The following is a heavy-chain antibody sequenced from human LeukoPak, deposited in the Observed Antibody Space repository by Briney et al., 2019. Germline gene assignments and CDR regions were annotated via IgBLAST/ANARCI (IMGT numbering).Heavy chain of an antibody. CDR1: GGTFTSYA. CDR2: IIPIFGTA. CDR3: AGSIAARWDWYFHL. J-gene: IGHJ2*01. V-gene: IGHV1-69*05. D-gene: IGHD6-6*01. Sequence: ASVTVSCKASGGTFTSYAISWVRQTPGQGLEWMGGIIPIFGTANYAQKFQGRVTITTDESTSTAYMELSSLRSEDMAVYYCAGSIAARWDWYFHLWGRGTLVTVSS.